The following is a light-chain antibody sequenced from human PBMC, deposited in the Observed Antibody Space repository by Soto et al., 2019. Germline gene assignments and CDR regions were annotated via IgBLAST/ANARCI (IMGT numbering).Light chain of an antibody. CDR3: QHSRG. CDR1: QSVSSY. CDR2: DAS. V-gene: IGKV3-11*01. Sequence: EIVLTQSPATLSLSPGERATLSCRASQSVSSYLAWYQQKPGQAPRLLIYDASNRATGIPARFSGSGSGTDFTLTISSLEPEDFAVYYCQHSRGFGHGTKVDIK. J-gene: IGKJ3*01.